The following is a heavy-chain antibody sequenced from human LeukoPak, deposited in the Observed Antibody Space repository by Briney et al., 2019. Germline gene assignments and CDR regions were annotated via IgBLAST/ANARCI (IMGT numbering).Heavy chain of an antibody. Sequence: GGSLRLSCAASGFTISSNYMSWVRQAPGKGLEWVSVIYSDGRTYYADSVKGRFTISRDNSKNTLYLQMNSLRAEDTAVYYCARGGHASYYDFWSGYSFDYWGQGTLVTVSS. CDR1: GFTISSNY. CDR2: IYSDGRT. D-gene: IGHD3-3*01. CDR3: ARGGHASYYDFWSGYSFDY. J-gene: IGHJ4*02. V-gene: IGHV3-53*01.